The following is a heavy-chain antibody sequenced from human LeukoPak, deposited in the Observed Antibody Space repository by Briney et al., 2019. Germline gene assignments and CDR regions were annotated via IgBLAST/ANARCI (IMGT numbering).Heavy chain of an antibody. D-gene: IGHD3-10*01. J-gene: IGHJ3*02. CDR3: ARDSGSAAFDI. CDR1: GFTFSSYS. CDR2: ISSSSSYI. V-gene: IGHV3-21*01. Sequence: GGSLRLSCAASGFTFSSYSMNWVRQAPGRGLEWVSSISSSSSYIYYADSVKGRFTISRDNAKNSLYLQMNSLRAEDTAVYYCARDSGSAAFDIWGQGTMVTVSS.